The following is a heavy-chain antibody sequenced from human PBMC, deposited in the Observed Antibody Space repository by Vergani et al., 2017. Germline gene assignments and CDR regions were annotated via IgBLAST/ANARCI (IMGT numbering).Heavy chain of an antibody. CDR2: INWNGGST. V-gene: IGHV3-20*01. J-gene: IGHJ3*02. CDR3: ARGMGVNWEDAFDI. Sequence: EVQLVESGGGLVKPGGSLRLSCAASGFTFDDYGMSWVRQAPGKGLEWVSGINWNGGSTGYADSVKGRFTISRDNAKNSLYLQMNSLRAEDTALYHCARGMGVNWEDAFDIWGQGTMVTVSS. D-gene: IGHD7-27*01. CDR1: GFTFDDYG.